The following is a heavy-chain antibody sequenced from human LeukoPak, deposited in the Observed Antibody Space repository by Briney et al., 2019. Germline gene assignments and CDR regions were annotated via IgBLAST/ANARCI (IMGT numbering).Heavy chain of an antibody. CDR2: IYHSGST. Sequence: SETLSLTCTVSGGSISSGGYYWSWIRQPPGKGLEWIGYIYHSGSTYYNPSLKSRVTISVDRSKNQFSLKLSSVTAADTAVYYCARGRDCSSTSCYSGYYYYGMDVWGQGTTVNVSS. J-gene: IGHJ6*02. CDR1: GGSISSGGYY. V-gene: IGHV4-30-2*01. D-gene: IGHD2-2*02. CDR3: ARGRDCSSTSCYSGYYYYGMDV.